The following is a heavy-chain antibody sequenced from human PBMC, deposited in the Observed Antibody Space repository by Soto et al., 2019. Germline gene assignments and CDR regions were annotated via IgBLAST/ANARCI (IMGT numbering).Heavy chain of an antibody. CDR2: ISSNGGNT. D-gene: IGHD6-19*01. CDR3: VKEGYMRSDWYGQFDC. V-gene: IGHV3-64D*06. Sequence: GSLRLSCSASGLTFNTFAMHWVRQTPGKGLEFVSAISSNGGNTYYADSVKGRFAISRDNSKNTLYLQMYSLRPEDTALYYCVKEGYMRSDWYGQFDCWGQGTLVTVSS. J-gene: IGHJ4*02. CDR1: GLTFNTFA.